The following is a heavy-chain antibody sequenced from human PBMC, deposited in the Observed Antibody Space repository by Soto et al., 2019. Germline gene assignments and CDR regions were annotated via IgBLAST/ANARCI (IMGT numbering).Heavy chain of an antibody. CDR1: GGTFSSYA. CDR2: IIPIFGTA. V-gene: IGHV1-69*13. J-gene: IGHJ5*02. Sequence: GASVKVSCKASGGTFSSYAISWVRQAPGQGLEWMGGIIPIFGTANYAQKFQGRVTITADESTSTAYMELSSLRSEDTAVYYCATRMYSVDTAMVRSGWFDPWGQGTLVTVSS. D-gene: IGHD5-18*01. CDR3: ATRMYSVDTAMVRSGWFDP.